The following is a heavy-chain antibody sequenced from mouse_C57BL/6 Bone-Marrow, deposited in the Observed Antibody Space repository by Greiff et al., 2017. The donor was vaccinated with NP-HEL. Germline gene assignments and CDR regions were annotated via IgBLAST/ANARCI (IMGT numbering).Heavy chain of an antibody. Sequence: EVQLVESGGGLVQPKGSLKLSCAASGFTFNTYAMHWVRQAPGKGMEWVARIRSKSSNYATYYADSVKDRFNISRDDSQSILYLQMNNLKTEYTAMYYCVRDHEVVATEGAMDYWGQGTSVTVSS. J-gene: IGHJ4*01. V-gene: IGHV10-3*01. CDR2: IRSKSSNYAT. D-gene: IGHD1-1*01. CDR1: GFTFNTYA. CDR3: VRDHEVVATEGAMDY.